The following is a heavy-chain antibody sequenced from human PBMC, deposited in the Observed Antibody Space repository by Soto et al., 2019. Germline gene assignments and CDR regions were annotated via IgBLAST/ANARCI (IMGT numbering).Heavy chain of an antibody. CDR3: ARGSRGWYGIPYNWFDP. CDR2: INHSGST. J-gene: IGHJ5*02. CDR1: GGSFSGYY. D-gene: IGHD6-19*01. Sequence: KLSETLSLTCAVYGGSFSGYYWSWIRQPPGKGLEWIGEINHSGSTNYNPSLKSRVTISVDTSKNQFSLKLSSVTAADTAVYYCARGSRGWYGIPYNWFDPWGQGTLVTVSS. V-gene: IGHV4-34*01.